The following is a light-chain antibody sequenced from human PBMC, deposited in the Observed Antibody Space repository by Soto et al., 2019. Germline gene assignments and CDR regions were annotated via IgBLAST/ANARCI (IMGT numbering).Light chain of an antibody. Sequence: DIQMTQSPSTLSASVGDSVTITCRASQSISTWLAWYQQKPGKAPKLLIYDASSLEGGVPSRFSGSGSGTEFTLTISGLQPDDFATYYCQQYNSYSPTLGQGTSVDIK. CDR2: DAS. CDR3: QQYNSYSPT. J-gene: IGKJ1*01. CDR1: QSISTW. V-gene: IGKV1-5*01.